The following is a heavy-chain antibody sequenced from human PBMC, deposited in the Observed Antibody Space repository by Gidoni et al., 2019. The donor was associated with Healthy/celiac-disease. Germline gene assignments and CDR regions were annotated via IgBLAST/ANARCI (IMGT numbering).Heavy chain of an antibody. Sequence: QVQLVQSGAEVKKPGSSVKVSCKASGGTFSSYAISWVRQAPGQGLEWMGGIIPIFGTANYAQKFQGRVTITADESTSTAYMELSSLRSEDTAVYYCARVSPSGGVVAATQRFDYYYYYGMDVWGQGTTVTVSS. J-gene: IGHJ6*02. CDR2: IIPIFGTA. V-gene: IGHV1-69*01. CDR3: ARVSPSGGVVAATQRFDYYYYYGMDV. D-gene: IGHD2-15*01. CDR1: GGTFSSYA.